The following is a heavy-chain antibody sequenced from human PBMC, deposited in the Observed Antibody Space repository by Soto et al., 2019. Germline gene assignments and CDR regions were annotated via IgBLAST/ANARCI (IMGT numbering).Heavy chain of an antibody. Sequence: GGSLRLSCAASGFTFSSYAMHWVRQAPGKGLEWVAVISYDGSNKYYADSVKGRFTISRDNSKNTLYLQMNSLRAEDTAVYYCARESSSYDGYYYYGMDVWGQGTTVTVSS. J-gene: IGHJ6*02. V-gene: IGHV3-30-3*01. CDR1: GFTFSSYA. D-gene: IGHD5-12*01. CDR2: ISYDGSNK. CDR3: ARESSSYDGYYYYGMDV.